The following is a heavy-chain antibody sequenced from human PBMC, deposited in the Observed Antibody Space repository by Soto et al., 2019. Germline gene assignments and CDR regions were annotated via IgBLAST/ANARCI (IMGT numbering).Heavy chain of an antibody. CDR3: AREDGTLGYCSGGSCTGFDP. J-gene: IGHJ5*02. D-gene: IGHD2-15*01. CDR1: GYTFTCYD. Sequence: ASVKVSCKASGYTFTCYDINWVRQATGQGLEWMGWMNPNSGNTGYAQKFQGRVTMTRNTSISTAYMELSSLRSEDTAVYYCAREDGTLGYCSGGSCTGFDPWGQGTLVTVSS. V-gene: IGHV1-8*01. CDR2: MNPNSGNT.